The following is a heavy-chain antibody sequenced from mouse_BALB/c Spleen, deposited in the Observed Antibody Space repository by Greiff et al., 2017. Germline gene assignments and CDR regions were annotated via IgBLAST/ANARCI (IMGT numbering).Heavy chain of an antibody. V-gene: IGHV1S41*01. CDR2: IAPGSGST. D-gene: IGHD2-2*01. J-gene: IGHJ4*01. CDR1: GYTFTSYW. CDR3: ARSRVTTYAMDY. Sequence: DLVKPGASVKLSCKASGYTFTSYWINWIKQRPGQGLEWIGRIAPGSGSTYYNEMFKGKATLTVDTSSSTAYIQLSSLSSEDSAVYFGARSRVTTYAMDYWGQGTSVTVSS.